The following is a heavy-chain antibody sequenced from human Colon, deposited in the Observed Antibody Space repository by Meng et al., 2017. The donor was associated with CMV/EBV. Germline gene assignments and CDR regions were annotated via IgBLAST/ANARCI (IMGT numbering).Heavy chain of an antibody. Sequence: ASVKDSCKASGYTFSAYYVLWIRQAPGQGLECMGWMNPNSGGTMPAQKFKGRVTMTRDTSIATAYMELSRLTSDDTAVYYCVRDLKATSVTTRGLYGLDIWGQGTTVTVSS. CDR2: MNPNSGGT. J-gene: IGHJ6*02. CDR1: GYTFSAYY. V-gene: IGHV1-2*02. CDR3: VRDLKATSVTTRGLYGLDI. D-gene: IGHD4-11*01.